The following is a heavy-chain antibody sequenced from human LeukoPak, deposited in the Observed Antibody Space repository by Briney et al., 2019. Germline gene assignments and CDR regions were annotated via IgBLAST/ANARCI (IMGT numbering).Heavy chain of an antibody. CDR2: IRSKANSYAT. CDR3: ARDLSYFSFDD. J-gene: IGHJ6*02. V-gene: IGHV3-73*01. CDR1: GFTFSGSA. D-gene: IGHD2-21*01. Sequence: GGSLRLSCAASGFTFSGSAMHWVRQASGKGLEWVGRIRSKANSYATAYAASVKGRFTISRDDSKNTAYLQMNSLKTEDTAVYYCARDLSYFSFDDWGQGTTVTVSS.